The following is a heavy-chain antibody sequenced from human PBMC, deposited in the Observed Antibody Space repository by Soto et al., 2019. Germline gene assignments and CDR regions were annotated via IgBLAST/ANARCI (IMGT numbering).Heavy chain of an antibody. CDR2: ISSSSSYI. D-gene: IGHD6-19*01. CDR3: ARDREIAVAGTEYFQH. Sequence: GGSMRLSCAASGFTFSSYSMNWVRQAPGKGLEWVSSISSSSSYIYYADSVKGRFTISGDNAKNSLYLQMNSLRAEDTAVYYCARDREIAVAGTEYFQHWGQGTLVTVSS. V-gene: IGHV3-21*01. CDR1: GFTFSSYS. J-gene: IGHJ1*01.